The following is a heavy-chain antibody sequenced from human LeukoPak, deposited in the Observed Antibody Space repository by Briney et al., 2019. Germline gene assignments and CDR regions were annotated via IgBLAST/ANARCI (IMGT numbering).Heavy chain of an antibody. CDR2: IYHSGST. CDR3: ARHGGQWLLRYHLDY. CDR1: GGSISSYY. D-gene: IGHD5-12*01. Sequence: SETLSLTCTVSGGSISSYYWGWIRQPPGKGLEWIGSIYHSGSTYYNPSLKSRVTISVDTSKNQFSLKLSSVTAADTAVYYCARHGGQWLLRYHLDYWGQGTLVTVSS. V-gene: IGHV4-39*01. J-gene: IGHJ4*02.